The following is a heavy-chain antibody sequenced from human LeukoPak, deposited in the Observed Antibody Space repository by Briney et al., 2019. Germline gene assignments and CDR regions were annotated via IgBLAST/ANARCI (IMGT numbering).Heavy chain of an antibody. CDR2: ISGSGGST. CDR1: GFTFSSYA. Sequence: GGSLRLSCAASGFTFSSYAMSWVRQAPGKGLEWVSAISGSGGSTYYADSVKGRFTVSRDNAKNSLYLQMYSLRVEDTAVYYCTRDSGRFRLDYWGQGILVTVSS. J-gene: IGHJ4*02. CDR3: TRDSGRFRLDY. V-gene: IGHV3-23*01. D-gene: IGHD6-19*01.